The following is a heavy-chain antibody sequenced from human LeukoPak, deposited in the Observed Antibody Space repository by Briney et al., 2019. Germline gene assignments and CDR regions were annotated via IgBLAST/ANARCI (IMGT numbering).Heavy chain of an antibody. D-gene: IGHD3-22*01. CDR2: ISGSGGST. V-gene: IGHV3-23*01. J-gene: IGHJ4*02. Sequence: GGSPRLSCAASGFTFSSYAMSWVRQAPGKGLEWVSAISGSGGSTYYADSVKGRFTISRDNSKNTLYLQMNSLRAEDTAVYYCARDLNYYDSSGYGHWGQGTLVTVSS. CDR1: GFTFSSYA. CDR3: ARDLNYYDSSGYGH.